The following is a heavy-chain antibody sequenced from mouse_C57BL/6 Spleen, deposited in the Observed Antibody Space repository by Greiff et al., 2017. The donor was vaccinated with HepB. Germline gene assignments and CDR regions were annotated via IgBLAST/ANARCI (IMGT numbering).Heavy chain of an antibody. Sequence: VQLQQPGAELVMPGASVKLSCKASGYTFTSYWMHWVKQRPGQGLEWIGEIDPSDRYTNYNQKFKGKSTLTVDKSSSTAYMQLSSLTSEDSAVYYCARTYGNYGGYFDVWGTGTTVTVSS. CDR1: GYTFTSYW. J-gene: IGHJ1*03. D-gene: IGHD2-1*01. CDR2: IDPSDRYT. CDR3: ARTYGNYGGYFDV. V-gene: IGHV1-69*01.